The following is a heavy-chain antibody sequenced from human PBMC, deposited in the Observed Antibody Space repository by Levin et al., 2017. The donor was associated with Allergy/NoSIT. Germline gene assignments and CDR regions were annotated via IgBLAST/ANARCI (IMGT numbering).Heavy chain of an antibody. CDR2: IYPGDSDT. CDR1: GYSFTSYW. V-gene: IGHV5-51*01. Sequence: LGESLKISCKGSGYSFTSYWIGWVRQMPGKGLEWMGVIYPGDSDTRYSPSFQGQVTISADKSISTAYVQWSSLKDSDSAMYYCARQMRYTSGWYPNWYFDLWGRGTLVTVSS. D-gene: IGHD6-13*01. J-gene: IGHJ2*01. CDR3: ARQMRYTSGWYPNWYFDL.